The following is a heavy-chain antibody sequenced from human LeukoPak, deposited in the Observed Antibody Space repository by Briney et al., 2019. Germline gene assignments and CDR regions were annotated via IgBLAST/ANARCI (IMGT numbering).Heavy chain of an antibody. CDR2: ISYDGSSK. CDR3: AKEGFTYYYDSSGYPFDY. CDR1: GFTFSSYG. D-gene: IGHD3-22*01. V-gene: IGHV3-30*18. Sequence: PGGSLRLSCAASGFTFSSYGMHWVRQAPGKGLEWVAVISYDGSSKYYADSVKGRFTISRDNSKNTLYLQMNSLRAEDTAVYYCAKEGFTYYYDSSGYPFDYWGQGTLVTVSS. J-gene: IGHJ4*02.